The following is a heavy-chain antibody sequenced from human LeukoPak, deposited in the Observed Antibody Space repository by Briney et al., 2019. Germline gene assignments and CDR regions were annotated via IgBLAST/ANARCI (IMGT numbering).Heavy chain of an antibody. V-gene: IGHV5-51*01. J-gene: IGHJ4*02. Sequence: GESLNISCKGSGYSFTSYWIGWVRQMPGKGLEWMGIIYPGDSDTRYSPSFQGQVTISADKSISTAYLQWPSLKASDTAMYYCARRVAGSPRYFDFWGQGTLVTVSS. D-gene: IGHD6-19*01. CDR1: GYSFTSYW. CDR3: ARRVAGSPRYFDF. CDR2: IYPGDSDT.